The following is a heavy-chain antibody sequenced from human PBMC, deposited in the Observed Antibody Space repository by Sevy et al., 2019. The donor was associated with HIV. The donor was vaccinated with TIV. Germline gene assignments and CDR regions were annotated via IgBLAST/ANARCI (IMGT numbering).Heavy chain of an antibody. CDR2: ISYEGSNE. Sequence: GGSLRLSCAASTFTFSHYAMHWVRQAPGKGLQWVTGISYEGSNEYYTDSVKGRFTISRDNSKNTLNLEMNNLRVEDTALYYCARDWGTPPTAILYDFDFWGQGILVTVSS. V-gene: IGHV3-30*04. CDR3: ARDWGTPPTAILYDFDF. J-gene: IGHJ4*02. CDR1: TFTFSHYA. D-gene: IGHD3-16*01.